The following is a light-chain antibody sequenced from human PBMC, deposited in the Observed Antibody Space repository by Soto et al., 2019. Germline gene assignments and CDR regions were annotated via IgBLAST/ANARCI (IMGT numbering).Light chain of an antibody. J-gene: IGKJ1*01. CDR1: QSVSSSY. Sequence: EIVLTQSPGTLSFSPGERATLSCRASQSVSSSYLAWYQQKPGQAPRLLIYGASSRTTGIPDRFSGSGSGADFTLTISRLEPEDFAVYYCQQYGSSHPTFGQGTKVDIK. CDR2: GAS. CDR3: QQYGSSHPT. V-gene: IGKV3-20*01.